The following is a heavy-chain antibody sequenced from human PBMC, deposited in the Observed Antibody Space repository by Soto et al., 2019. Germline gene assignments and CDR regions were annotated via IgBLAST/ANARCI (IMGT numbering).Heavy chain of an antibody. D-gene: IGHD3-10*01. V-gene: IGHV4-39*02. CDR3: ARLWRYYGSPGWFDP. CDR2: VYYNENT. Sequence: QLQLQESGPGLVRPSEALSLTCTVSGGSISSCAYYWCWIRQPPGKGPEWIGTVYYNENTYYTPSLKSRVTISVDTAKNHLSLTLRSVTAADTAIYFCARLWRYYGSPGWFDPWGQGTLVTVSS. CDR1: GGSISSCAYY. J-gene: IGHJ5*02.